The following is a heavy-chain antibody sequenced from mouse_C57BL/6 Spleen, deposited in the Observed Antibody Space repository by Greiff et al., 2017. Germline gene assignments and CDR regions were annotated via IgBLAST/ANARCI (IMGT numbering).Heavy chain of an antibody. V-gene: IGHV5-4*01. CDR3: ARDAVMTTVPFAY. D-gene: IGHD1-2*01. CDR2: ISDGGSYT. J-gene: IGHJ3*01. Sequence: EVHLVESGGGLVKPGGSLKLSCAASGFTFSSYAMSWVRQTPEKRLEWVATISDGGSYTYYPDNVKGRFTISRDNAKNNLYLQMSHLKSEDTAMYYCARDAVMTTVPFAYWGQGTLVTVSA. CDR1: GFTFSSYA.